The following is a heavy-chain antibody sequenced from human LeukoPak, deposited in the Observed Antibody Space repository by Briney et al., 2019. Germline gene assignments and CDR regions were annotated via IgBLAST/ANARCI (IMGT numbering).Heavy chain of an antibody. CDR3: AKDGMARGANWFDP. J-gene: IGHJ5*02. Sequence: GGSLRLSCAASGFTFSSYAMSWVRQAPGKGLEWVSAISGDRGNVYYADSVKGRFTISRDNSKNTLYLQMGSLRAEDTAVYYCAKDGMARGANWFDPWGQGTLAIVSS. CDR1: GFTFSSYA. CDR2: ISGDRGNV. D-gene: IGHD3-10*01. V-gene: IGHV3-23*01.